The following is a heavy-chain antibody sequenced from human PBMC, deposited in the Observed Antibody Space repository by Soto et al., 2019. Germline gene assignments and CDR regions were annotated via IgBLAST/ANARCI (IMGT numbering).Heavy chain of an antibody. CDR3: AKDHSRRQWLAYFDY. D-gene: IGHD6-19*01. Sequence: GGSLRLSCAASGFTFSSYGMHWVRQAPGKGLEWVAVISYDGSNKYYADSVKGRFTISRDNSKNTLYLQMNSLRAEDTAVYYCAKDHSRRQWLAYFDYWRQGTLVTVSS. V-gene: IGHV3-30*18. CDR2: ISYDGSNK. J-gene: IGHJ4*02. CDR1: GFTFSSYG.